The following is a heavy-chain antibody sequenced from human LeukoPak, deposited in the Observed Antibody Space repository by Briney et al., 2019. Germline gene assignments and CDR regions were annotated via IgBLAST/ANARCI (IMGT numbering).Heavy chain of an antibody. D-gene: IGHD3-22*01. CDR1: GYTFTDYT. J-gene: IGHJ4*02. V-gene: IGHV1-3*01. Sequence: ASVKVSCKASGYTFTDYTMHWLRQAPGQSLDWMGWINAGSGNTKYSPEFQGRVTITRDTSASTAYMELSSLRSEDTAVYYCANPRYDSSGYYYVDWGQGTLVTGSS. CDR2: INAGSGNT. CDR3: ANPRYDSSGYYYVD.